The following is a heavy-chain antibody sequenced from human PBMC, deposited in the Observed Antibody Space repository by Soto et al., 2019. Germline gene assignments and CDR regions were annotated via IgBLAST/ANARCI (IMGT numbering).Heavy chain of an antibody. CDR3: ARGRGVVIITPDYFDY. V-gene: IGHV1-18*04. CDR2: ISANNGNT. D-gene: IGHD3-3*01. J-gene: IGHJ4*02. CDR1: GYTFTNYG. Sequence: ASVKVSCKASGYTFTNYGISWVRQAPGQGLEWMGWISANNGNTNYAQKLQGRVTMTTDTSTSTAYMELRRLRSDDTAVYYCARGRGVVIITPDYFDYWGQGTLVTVSS.